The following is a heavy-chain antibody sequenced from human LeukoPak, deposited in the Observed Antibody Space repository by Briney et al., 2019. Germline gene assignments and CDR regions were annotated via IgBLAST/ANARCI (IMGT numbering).Heavy chain of an antibody. V-gene: IGHV1-18*01. CDR2: ISAYNGNT. CDR1: GYTFTSYG. Sequence: GAPVKVSCKASGYTFTSYGISWVRQAPGQGLEWMEWISAYNGNTNYAQKLQGRVTMTTDTSTSTAYMELRSLRSDDTAVYYCAREGIMRQYIVATIRYYYYYMDVWGKGTTVTVSS. D-gene: IGHD5-12*01. J-gene: IGHJ6*03. CDR3: AREGIMRQYIVATIRYYYYYMDV.